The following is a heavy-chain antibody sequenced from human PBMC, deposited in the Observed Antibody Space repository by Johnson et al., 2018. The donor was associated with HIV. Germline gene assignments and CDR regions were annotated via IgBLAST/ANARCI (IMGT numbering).Heavy chain of an antibody. J-gene: IGHJ3*02. CDR2: IWYDGSNK. V-gene: IGHV3-33*06. D-gene: IGHD3-22*01. CDR3: AKGDYYDSRAAFDI. Sequence: QVQLVESGGGVVQPGGSLRLSCAASGFTFSNYGMHWVRQAPGKGLEWVSVIWYDGSNKYYTDSVKGRFTISRDNSKNTLFLQMNSLRAEDTALYYCAKGDYYDSRAAFDIWGQGTMVTVSS. CDR1: GFTFSNYG.